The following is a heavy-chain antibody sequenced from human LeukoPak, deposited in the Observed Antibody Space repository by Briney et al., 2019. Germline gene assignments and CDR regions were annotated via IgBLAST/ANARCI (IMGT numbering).Heavy chain of an antibody. J-gene: IGHJ4*02. CDR1: GGTFSSYA. CDR3: ARGWDSSGQIPFFY. Sequence: ASVKVSCKTSGGTFSSYAISWVRQAPGQGLEWMGGIIPIFGTANYAQKFQGRVTITADESTATAYMELSSLRSEDTAVYYCARGWDSSGQIPFFYWGQGTLVTVSS. V-gene: IGHV1-69*13. D-gene: IGHD3-22*01. CDR2: IIPIFGTA.